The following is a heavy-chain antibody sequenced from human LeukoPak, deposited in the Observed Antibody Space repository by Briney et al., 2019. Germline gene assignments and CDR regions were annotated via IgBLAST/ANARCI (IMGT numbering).Heavy chain of an antibody. D-gene: IGHD3-9*01. Sequence: SETLSLTCAVYVGSFSGYYWSWIRQPPGKGLEWIGEVNHSGSTNYNPSLKSRVTISVDTSKNQFSLKLSSVTAADTAVYYCARGTTYYDILTGYYSAPLDYWGQGTLVTVSS. CDR3: ARGTTYYDILTGYYSAPLDY. CDR2: VNHSGST. V-gene: IGHV4-34*01. CDR1: VGSFSGYY. J-gene: IGHJ4*02.